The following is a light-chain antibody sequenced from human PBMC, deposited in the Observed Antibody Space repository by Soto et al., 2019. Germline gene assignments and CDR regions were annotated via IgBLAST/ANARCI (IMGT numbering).Light chain of an antibody. CDR3: QQRSNWPPIT. CDR2: GAS. J-gene: IGKJ5*01. Sequence: EIVLTQSPGTRSLSPGERSTLSCRASQSVSSSYLAWYQQKPGQAPRLLIYGASSRATGIPARFSGGGSGTDFTLTIDNLEPEDFAIYYCQQRSNWPPITFGQGTRLENK. V-gene: IGKV3D-20*02. CDR1: QSVSSSY.